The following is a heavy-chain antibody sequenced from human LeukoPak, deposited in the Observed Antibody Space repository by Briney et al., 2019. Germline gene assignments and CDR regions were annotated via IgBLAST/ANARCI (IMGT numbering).Heavy chain of an antibody. CDR1: GYTFTSYG. D-gene: IGHD5-18*01. Sequence: ASVKVSCKASGYTFTSYGLTWVRQAPGQGLEWMGWISAYNGNTNYAQKLQGRVTMTTDTSTSTAYMELSSLRSEDTAVYYCARVDTAMVTPYDYWGQGTLVTVSS. CDR3: ARVDTAMVTPYDY. CDR2: ISAYNGNT. J-gene: IGHJ4*02. V-gene: IGHV1-18*01.